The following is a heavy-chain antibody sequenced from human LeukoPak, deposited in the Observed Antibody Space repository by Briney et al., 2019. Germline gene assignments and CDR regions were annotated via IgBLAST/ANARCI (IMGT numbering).Heavy chain of an antibody. D-gene: IGHD3-22*01. V-gene: IGHV4-31*03. J-gene: IGHJ4*02. CDR2: IYYSGST. CDR3: AREGSHYYDSSGYFEKYFDY. CDR1: GGSISSGGYY. Sequence: SQTLSLTCTVSGGSISSGGYYWSWIRQHPGKGLEWIGYIYYSGSTYYNPSLKSRVTISVDTSKNQFSLKLSSVTAADTAVYYCAREGSHYYDSSGYFEKYFDYWGQGTLVTVSS.